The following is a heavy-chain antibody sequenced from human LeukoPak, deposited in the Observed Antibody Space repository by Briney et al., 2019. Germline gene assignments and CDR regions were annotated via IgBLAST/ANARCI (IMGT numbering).Heavy chain of an antibody. Sequence: ASVKVSCKASGYTFTSYDINWVRQATGQGLEWMGWMNPNSGNTGYAQKFQGRVTMTRNTSISTAYIELSSLRSEDTAVYYCARSGFSNTFPLDYWGQGTLVTVSS. CDR1: GYTFTSYD. CDR2: MNPNSGNT. D-gene: IGHD2/OR15-2a*01. J-gene: IGHJ4*02. CDR3: ARSGFSNTFPLDY. V-gene: IGHV1-8*01.